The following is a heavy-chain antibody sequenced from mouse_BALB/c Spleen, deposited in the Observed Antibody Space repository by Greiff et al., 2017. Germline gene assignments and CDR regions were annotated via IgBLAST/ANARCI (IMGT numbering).Heavy chain of an antibody. CDR1: GFTFSSFG. CDR2: ISSGSSTI. J-gene: IGHJ4*01. Sequence: EVQGVESGGGLVQPGGSRKLSCAASGFTFSSFGMHWVRQAPEKGLEWVAYISSGSSTIYYADTVKGRFTISRDNPKNTLFLQMTSLRSEDTAMYYCARADYDYVYAMDYWGQGTSVTVSS. V-gene: IGHV5-17*02. CDR3: ARADYDYVYAMDY. D-gene: IGHD2-4*01.